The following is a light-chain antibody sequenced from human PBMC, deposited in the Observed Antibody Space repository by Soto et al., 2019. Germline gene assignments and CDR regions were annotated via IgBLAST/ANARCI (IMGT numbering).Light chain of an antibody. V-gene: IGKV1-39*01. CDR3: QQIYSAPLT. CDR1: RSLLYKSNNKNH. Sequence: DIVLTPSPDSLAVSLGERATMNCKCSRSLLYKSNNKNHLAWYQQKPGKAPKRLIYAASSLQSGVPSRFSGSGSETEFTLSISSLQPEDFATYFCQQIYSAPLTFGGGTKVDI. J-gene: IGKJ4*01. CDR2: AAS.